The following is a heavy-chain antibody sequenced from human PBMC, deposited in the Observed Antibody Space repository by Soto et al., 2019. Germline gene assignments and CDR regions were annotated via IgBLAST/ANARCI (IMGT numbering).Heavy chain of an antibody. V-gene: IGHV1-18*01. CDR2: ISAYNGNT. CDR3: ASLNYYGSVTTPQEY. Sequence: GASAKVSCKSSGYPFTSYVSSWVRQAPGQGLEWMGWISAYNGNTNYAQKLQGRVTMTTDTSTSTAYMELRSLRSDDTAVYYCASLNYYGSVTTPQEYWGQGTLVTVSS. CDR1: GYPFTSYV. D-gene: IGHD3-10*01. J-gene: IGHJ4*02.